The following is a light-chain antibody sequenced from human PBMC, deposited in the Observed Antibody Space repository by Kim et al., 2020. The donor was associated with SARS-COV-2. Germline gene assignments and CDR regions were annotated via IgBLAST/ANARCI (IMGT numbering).Light chain of an antibody. J-gene: IGLJ3*02. CDR3: CSYAGSYTWV. Sequence: QSAMTQPRSVSGSPGQSVTISCTGTSSDIGVYNYVSWYQQHPGKAPKLMIHDVSNRPSGVPDRFSGSKSGNTASLTISGLQAEDEADYYCCSYAGSYTWVFGGGTQLTVL. V-gene: IGLV2-11*01. CDR1: SSDIGVYNY. CDR2: DVS.